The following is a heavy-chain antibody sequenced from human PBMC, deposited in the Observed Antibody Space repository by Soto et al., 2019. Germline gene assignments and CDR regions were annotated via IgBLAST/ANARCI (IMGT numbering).Heavy chain of an antibody. D-gene: IGHD3-22*01. CDR1: GGTFSSYA. Sequence: GASVKVSCKASGGTFSSYAISWVRQAPGQGLEWMGGIIPIFGTANYAQKFQGRVTITADESTSTAYMELSSLRYEDTAVYYCARGRYYYDSSGYYPEYFQHWGQGTLVTVSS. V-gene: IGHV1-69*13. CDR2: IIPIFGTA. J-gene: IGHJ1*01. CDR3: ARGRYYYDSSGYYPEYFQH.